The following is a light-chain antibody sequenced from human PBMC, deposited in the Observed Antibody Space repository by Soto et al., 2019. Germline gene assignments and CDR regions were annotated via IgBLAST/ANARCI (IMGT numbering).Light chain of an antibody. Sequence: QSVLTQSPSASASLGASVKLKCTLSSGHSSNAIVWHQQQPEKGPRYLMKINSDGSHSQGDGIPDRFSGSSSGAERYLTISSLQSEDEADYYCQTWGTGFWVFGGGTKLTVL. CDR2: INSDGSH. CDR1: SGHSSNA. V-gene: IGLV4-69*01. CDR3: QTWGTGFWV. J-gene: IGLJ3*02.